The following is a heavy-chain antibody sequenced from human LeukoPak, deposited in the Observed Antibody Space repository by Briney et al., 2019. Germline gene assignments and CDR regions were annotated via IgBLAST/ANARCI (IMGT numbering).Heavy chain of an antibody. CDR3: ARTSSSSLVGGYYFDY. CDR2: VYHNGDT. V-gene: IGHV4-39*07. Sequence: SETLSLTCTVSGGSVSDYRSYWPWIRQPPGKGLEWVGSVYHNGDTYYNPALKSRVTISVDTSKNQFSLKLSLVTAADTAVYYCARTSSSSLVGGYYFDYWGQGTLVTVSS. CDR1: GGSVSDYRSY. D-gene: IGHD6-13*01. J-gene: IGHJ4*02.